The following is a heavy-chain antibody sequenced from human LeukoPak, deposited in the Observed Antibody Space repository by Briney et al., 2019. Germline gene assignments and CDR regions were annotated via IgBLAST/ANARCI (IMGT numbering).Heavy chain of an antibody. D-gene: IGHD3-9*01. CDR3: ATVVRDDILTGYCIDH. J-gene: IGHJ4*02. CDR2: IYYSGST. V-gene: IGHV4-59*01. CDR1: GGSISSYY. Sequence: PSETLSLTCTVSGGSISSYYWSWIRQPPGKGLEWIGYIYYSGSTKYNPSFKSRVTISVDTSKNQFSLKLISVTAADTAVYYCATVVRDDILTGYCIDHWGQGTLVTVSS.